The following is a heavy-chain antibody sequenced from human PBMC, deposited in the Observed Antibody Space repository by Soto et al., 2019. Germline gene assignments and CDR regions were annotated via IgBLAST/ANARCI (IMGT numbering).Heavy chain of an antibody. D-gene: IGHD2-15*01. Sequence: QPGGSLRLSCAASGFTFRIYAMHWFRQAPGKGLECVAVISHDGSNKFYRDYVKGRFTISRDNSKNTLYLQINSLRYEDTAVYYCARGDREDIAVVIGVRPGEYGVDVWGQGTTVTVSS. J-gene: IGHJ6*02. V-gene: IGHV3-30-3*01. CDR3: ARGDREDIAVVIGVRPGEYGVDV. CDR2: ISHDGSNK. CDR1: GFTFRIYA.